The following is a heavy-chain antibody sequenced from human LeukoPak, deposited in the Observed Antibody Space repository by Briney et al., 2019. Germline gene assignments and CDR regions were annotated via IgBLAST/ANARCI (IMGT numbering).Heavy chain of an antibody. Sequence: GGSLRLSCTASGFTLSSYAMSWVRQAAGKGLEWVSAIHTSGDTCYADSVKGRFTISRDTSKNTLYLQINSLRVEDTAVYYCIVFGDSNHWGQGTLVTVSS. V-gene: IGHV3-23*05. J-gene: IGHJ5*02. CDR1: GFTLSSYA. CDR2: IHTSGDT. CDR3: IVFGDSNH. D-gene: IGHD4-17*01.